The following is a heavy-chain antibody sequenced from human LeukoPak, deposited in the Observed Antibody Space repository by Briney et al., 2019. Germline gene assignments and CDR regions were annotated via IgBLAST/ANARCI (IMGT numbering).Heavy chain of an antibody. Sequence: SETLSLTCTVSGGSISSYYGSWIRQPPGRGREWIGYIYYSGSTNYNPSLKSRVTLSVDTSKHQFSLKVSSVTAADTAVYYCARGRRSGYEFDYWGQGTLVTVSS. V-gene: IGHV4-59*01. CDR2: IYYSGST. CDR1: GGSISSYY. J-gene: IGHJ4*02. CDR3: ARGRRSGYEFDY. D-gene: IGHD5-12*01.